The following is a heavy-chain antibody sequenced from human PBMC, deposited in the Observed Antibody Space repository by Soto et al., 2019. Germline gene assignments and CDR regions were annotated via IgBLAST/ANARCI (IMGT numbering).Heavy chain of an antibody. CDR1: GFTFSSYS. J-gene: IGHJ4*02. D-gene: IGHD3-22*01. Sequence: SCAASGFTFSSYSMNWVRQAPGKGLEWVSSISSSSSYIYYADSVKGRFTISRDNAKNSLYLQMNSLRAEDTAVYYCAREYYYDSSGYYRPLDFDYWGQGTLVTVSS. V-gene: IGHV3-21*01. CDR2: ISSSSSYI. CDR3: AREYYYDSSGYYRPLDFDY.